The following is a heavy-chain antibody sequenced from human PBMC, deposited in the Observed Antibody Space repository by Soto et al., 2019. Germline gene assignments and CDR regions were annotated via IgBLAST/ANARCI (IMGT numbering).Heavy chain of an antibody. V-gene: IGHV4-4*02. CDR1: GGSISSPQW. Sequence: QVQLQESGPGLVKPSGTLALTCAVSGGSISSPQWWTWVRQPPGKGLEWIGEVYHSGISNYNPSLKSRVTISVDNSKNHFSLRLTSVTATDTAIYYCASCRGSVVCDYWGQGALVTVSS. D-gene: IGHD2-15*01. J-gene: IGHJ4*02. CDR2: VYHSGIS. CDR3: ASCRGSVVCDY.